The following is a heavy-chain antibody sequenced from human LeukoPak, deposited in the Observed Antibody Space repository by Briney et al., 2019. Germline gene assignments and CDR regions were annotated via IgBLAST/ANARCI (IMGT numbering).Heavy chain of an antibody. Sequence: ASVEVSCKASGYTFTSYGISWVRQAPGQGLEWMGWISAYNGNTNYAQKLQGRVTMTTDTSTSTAYMELRSLRSDDTAVYYCARRDDSYYYSGMDVWGQGTTVTVSS. CDR1: GYTFTSYG. CDR2: ISAYNGNT. J-gene: IGHJ6*02. CDR3: ARRDDSYYYSGMDV. D-gene: IGHD3-22*01. V-gene: IGHV1-18*01.